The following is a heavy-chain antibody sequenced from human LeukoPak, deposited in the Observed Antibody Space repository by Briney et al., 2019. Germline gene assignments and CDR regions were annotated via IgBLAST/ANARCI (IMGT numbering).Heavy chain of an antibody. CDR2: ISSSGSTI. Sequence: GWSLRLSCAASGFTFTSYEMNWVRQAQGKGLEWVSYISSSGSTIYYADSVKGRFTISRDNAINSLYLQMNSLRAEDTALYYCARGGFRDAFDIWGQGTRVTVSS. D-gene: IGHD3-22*01. CDR1: GFTFTSYE. V-gene: IGHV3-48*03. J-gene: IGHJ3*02. CDR3: ARGGFRDAFDI.